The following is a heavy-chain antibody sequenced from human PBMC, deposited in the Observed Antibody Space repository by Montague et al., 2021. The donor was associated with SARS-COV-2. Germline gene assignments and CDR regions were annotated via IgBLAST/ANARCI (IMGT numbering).Heavy chain of an antibody. CDR3: ARFPYYYDNWFDP. J-gene: IGHJ5*02. CDR2: IYYSGST. V-gene: IGHV4-30-4*01. Sequence: LSLTCTVSGGSISSGDYYWSWIRQPPGKGLEWIGYIYYSGSTYYNPSLKGRVTISVDTSKNQFSLKLSSVTATDTAVYYCARFPYYYDNWFDPWGQGTLVTVSS. CDR1: GGSISSGDYY. D-gene: IGHD3-22*01.